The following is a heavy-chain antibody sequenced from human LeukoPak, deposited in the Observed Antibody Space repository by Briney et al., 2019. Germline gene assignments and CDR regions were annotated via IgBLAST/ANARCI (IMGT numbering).Heavy chain of an antibody. CDR3: ARDEPTVTTGPPVGS. V-gene: IGHV3-9*01. D-gene: IGHD4-17*01. J-gene: IGHJ5*02. CDR2: ISWNSGSI. CDR1: GFTFDDYA. Sequence: GGSLRLSCAASGFTFDDYAMHWVRQAPGKGLEWVSGISWNSGSIGYADSVKGRFTISRDNAKNSLYLQMNSLSAEDTAVYYCARDEPTVTTGPPVGSWGQGTLVTVSS.